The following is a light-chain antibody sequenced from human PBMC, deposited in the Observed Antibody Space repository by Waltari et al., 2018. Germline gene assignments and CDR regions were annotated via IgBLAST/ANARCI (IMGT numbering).Light chain of an antibody. CDR3: SAWDRSLNVWV. CDR1: SNTVGNQG. Sequence: QAGLTQPPSVSKGLRQTATLTCTGNSNTVGNQGAAWLQQHQGHPPKLLSYRNTNRPSGISERLSASRSGNTASLTITGLQPEDEADYYCSAWDRSLNVWVFGGGTRLTVL. J-gene: IGLJ3*02. V-gene: IGLV10-54*01. CDR2: RNT.